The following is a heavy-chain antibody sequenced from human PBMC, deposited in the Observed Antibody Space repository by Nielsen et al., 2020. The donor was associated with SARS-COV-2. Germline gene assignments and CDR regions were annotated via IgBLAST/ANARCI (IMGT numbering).Heavy chain of an antibody. CDR3: ATYYYETSGYYY. J-gene: IGHJ4*02. D-gene: IGHD3-22*01. V-gene: IGHV1-69*04. CDR1: GGTLSSYA. CDR2: IIPMLATA. Sequence: SVKVSCKASGGTLSSYAFSWVRQAPGQGLEWMGRIIPMLATANYAEKFRDRVTISADRSTSTAYMELSRLTSEDTAVYYCATYYYETSGYYYWGQGTLVTVSS.